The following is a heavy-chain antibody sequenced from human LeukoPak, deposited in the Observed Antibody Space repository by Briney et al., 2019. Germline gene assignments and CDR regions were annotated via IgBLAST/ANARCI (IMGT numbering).Heavy chain of an antibody. CDR3: AREGRPYNWNDLVDY. J-gene: IGHJ4*02. D-gene: IGHD1-20*01. CDR2: ISSSSSYI. CDR1: GFTFSSYS. Sequence: GGSLRLSCAASGFTFSSYSMNWVRQAPGKGLEWVSSISSSSSYIYYADSVKGRFTISRDNANNSLYLQMNSLRAEDTAVYYCAREGRPYNWNDLVDYWGQGTLVTVSS. V-gene: IGHV3-21*01.